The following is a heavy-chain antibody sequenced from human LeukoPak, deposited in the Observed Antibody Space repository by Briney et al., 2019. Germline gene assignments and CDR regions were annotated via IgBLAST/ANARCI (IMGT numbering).Heavy chain of an antibody. Sequence: PGGSLRLSCAASGFTFRNYNMNWVRQAPGKGLERVASITTSYYESTYYTDSMKGRFTISRDDAKNSLYLQMNSLRADDTAVYYCATTYGGTTFYYFHMDFWGRGTTVTVSS. J-gene: IGHJ6*03. D-gene: IGHD4-23*01. V-gene: IGHV3-21*01. CDR3: ATTYGGTTFYYFHMDF. CDR2: ITTSYYEST. CDR1: GFTFRNYN.